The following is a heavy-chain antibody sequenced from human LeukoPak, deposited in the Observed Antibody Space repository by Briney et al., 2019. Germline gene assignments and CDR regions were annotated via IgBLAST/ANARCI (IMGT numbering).Heavy chain of an antibody. V-gene: IGHV3-7*03. D-gene: IGHD3-22*01. Sequence: GGSLRLSCAASGFTFTNYWMSWVRQAPGKGLEWVANMKPDGSERYYVDSVKGRFTVSRDNAKNSLYFQMNSLRAEDTAVYYCARDRGYYYDSSGYTLDYWGQGTLVTVSS. CDR1: GFTFTNYW. CDR2: MKPDGSER. CDR3: ARDRGYYYDSSGYTLDY. J-gene: IGHJ4*02.